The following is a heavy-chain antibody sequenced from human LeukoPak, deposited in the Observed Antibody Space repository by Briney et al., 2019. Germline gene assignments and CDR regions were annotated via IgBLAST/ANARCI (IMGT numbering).Heavy chain of an antibody. CDR3: ARETGTTIGNYYYYYMDV. CDR2: ISSSSSTI. V-gene: IGHV3-48*01. D-gene: IGHD1-1*01. J-gene: IGHJ6*03. Sequence: GGSLRLSCAASGFTFSSYTMNWVRQAPGKGLEWVSYISSSSSTIYYADSVKGRFTISRDNAKNSLYLQMNSLRAEDTAVYYCARETGTTIGNYYYYYMDVWGKGTTVTVSS. CDR1: GFTFSSYT.